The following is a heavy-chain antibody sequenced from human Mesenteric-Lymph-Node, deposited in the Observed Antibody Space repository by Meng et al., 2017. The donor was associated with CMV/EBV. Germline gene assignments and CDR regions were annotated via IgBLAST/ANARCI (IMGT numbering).Heavy chain of an antibody. D-gene: IGHD6-19*01. Sequence: SVKVSCKASGYTFTSYGINWVRQAPGQGLEWMGGIIPIPGIKNYAQKFQGRVTITADKSTSTAYMELSSLRSEDTAVYFCARAQYSSGWYNWFDPWGQGTLVTVSS. CDR3: ARAQYSSGWYNWFDP. J-gene: IGHJ5*02. CDR1: GYTFTSYG. CDR2: IIPIPGIK. V-gene: IGHV1-69*10.